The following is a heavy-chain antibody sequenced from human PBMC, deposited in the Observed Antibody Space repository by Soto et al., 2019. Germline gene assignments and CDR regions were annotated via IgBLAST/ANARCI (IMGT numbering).Heavy chain of an antibody. V-gene: IGHV4-59*01. Sequence: QVQLQESGPGLVKPSETLSLTCTVSGGSISRYYWSWIRQPPGKGLEWIGYMYNTGSTVYNPSFKSRDTISVDTSKNQFSLKLNSVTAADTAVYYCARDLWGYCGTDCYPLDVWGQGTTVTVSS. J-gene: IGHJ6*02. CDR3: ARDLWGYCGTDCYPLDV. CDR1: GGSISRYY. D-gene: IGHD2-21*02. CDR2: MYNTGST.